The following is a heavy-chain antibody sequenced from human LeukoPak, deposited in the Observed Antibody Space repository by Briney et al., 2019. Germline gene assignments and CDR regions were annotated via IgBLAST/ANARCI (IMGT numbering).Heavy chain of an antibody. CDR1: GGTFSSYT. CDR3: ASASPRYREIWFGESPPNYYYYMDV. D-gene: IGHD3-10*01. Sequence: SVKVSCKASGGTFSSYTISWVRQAPGQGLEWMGRIIPILGIANYAQKFQGRVTITADKSTSTAYMELSSLRSEDTAVYYCASASPRYREIWFGESPPNYYYYMDVWGKGTTVTVSS. CDR2: IIPILGIA. J-gene: IGHJ6*03. V-gene: IGHV1-69*02.